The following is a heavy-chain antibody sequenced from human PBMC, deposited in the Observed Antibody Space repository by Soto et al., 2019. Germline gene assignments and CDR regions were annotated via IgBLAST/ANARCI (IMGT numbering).Heavy chain of an antibody. V-gene: IGHV1-69*13. D-gene: IGHD6-13*01. CDR2: IIPIFGTA. Sequence: SVKVSCKASGGTFSSYAISWVRQAPGQGLEWMGGIIPIFGTAKYAQKFQGRVTNTADESKSTAYMELSSLKSEDTAVYYCARRSGSSSYYYYYGMDVWGQGTTVTVSS. CDR1: GGTFSSYA. J-gene: IGHJ6*02. CDR3: ARRSGSSSYYYYYGMDV.